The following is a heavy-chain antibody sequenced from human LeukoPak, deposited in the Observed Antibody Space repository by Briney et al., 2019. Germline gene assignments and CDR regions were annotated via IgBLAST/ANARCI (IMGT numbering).Heavy chain of an antibody. J-gene: IGHJ6*03. CDR3: ARDPGPATRGFHMDV. D-gene: IGHD2-2*01. Sequence: PGGSLRLSCAASGFIFSSHGMHWVRQAPGKGLEWVALISSEGRNKQCAAAVKGRIPISRVNSKNTVYMQMNRLRGEDTAVYYRARDPGPATRGFHMDVWGKGTRITVSS. CDR1: GFIFSSHG. CDR2: ISSEGRNK. V-gene: IGHV3-30*03.